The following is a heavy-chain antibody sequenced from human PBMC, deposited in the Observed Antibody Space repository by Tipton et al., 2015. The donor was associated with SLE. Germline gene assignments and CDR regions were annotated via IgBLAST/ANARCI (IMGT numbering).Heavy chain of an antibody. CDR2: ISGSSNTI. J-gene: IGHJ4*02. CDR1: GFNFDNYG. D-gene: IGHD1-7*01. CDR3: ASNWNYEDYFDY. V-gene: IGHV3-48*01. Sequence: SLRLSCAASGFNFDNYGMNWVRQAPGKGLEWVSYISGSSNTIYYADSVKGRFTISRDNAKNSLYLQMNSLRAEDTAVYYCASNWNYEDYFDYWGQGTLVTVSS.